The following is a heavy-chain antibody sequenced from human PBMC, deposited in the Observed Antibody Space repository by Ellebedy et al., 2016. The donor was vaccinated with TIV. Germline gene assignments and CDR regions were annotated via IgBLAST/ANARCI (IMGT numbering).Heavy chain of an antibody. J-gene: IGHJ6*02. V-gene: IGHV3-30*18. D-gene: IGHD3-10*01. CDR1: GFTFNMYG. Sequence: GESLKISXAASGFTFNMYGMHWVRQAPGKGLEWVAVISYDGSNTEYVDPVKGRFTISRDKSRNTLYLQMNSLRPEDTAAYYCAKDKGSGTYYNLYYGMDVWGQGTTVTVAS. CDR2: ISYDGSNT. CDR3: AKDKGSGTYYNLYYGMDV.